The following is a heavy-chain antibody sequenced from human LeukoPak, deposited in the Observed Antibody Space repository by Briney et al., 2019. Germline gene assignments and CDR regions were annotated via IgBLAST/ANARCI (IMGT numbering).Heavy chain of an antibody. V-gene: IGHV4-30-4*01. CDR1: GGSISSGDYY. J-gene: IGHJ4*02. CDR2: IYYSGST. Sequence: SQTLSLTCTVSGGSISSGDYYWSWIRQPPGKGLEWIGYIYYSGSTYYNPSLKSRVTISVDKSKNQFSLKLSSVTAADTAVYYCARMTYYYDSSGYYPDYWGQGTLVTVSS. D-gene: IGHD3-22*01. CDR3: ARMTYYYDSSGYYPDY.